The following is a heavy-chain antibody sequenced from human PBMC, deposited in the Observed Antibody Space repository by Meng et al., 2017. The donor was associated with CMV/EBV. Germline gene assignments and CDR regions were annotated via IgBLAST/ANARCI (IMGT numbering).Heavy chain of an antibody. J-gene: IGHJ4*02. CDR3: TTNSYLGYCSSTSCVGY. Sequence: GGSLRLSCAASGFTFSSYAMSWVRQAPGKGLEWVSAISGSGGSTYYADSVKGRFTISRDDSKNTAYLQMNSLKTEDTAVYYCTTNSYLGYCSSTSCVGYWGQGTLVTVSS. V-gene: IGHV3-23*01. CDR2: ISGSGGST. CDR1: GFTFSSYA. D-gene: IGHD2-2*01.